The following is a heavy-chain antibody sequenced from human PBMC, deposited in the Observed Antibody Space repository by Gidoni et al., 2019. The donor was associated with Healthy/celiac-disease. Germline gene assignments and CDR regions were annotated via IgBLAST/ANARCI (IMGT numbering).Heavy chain of an antibody. CDR2: INHSGST. CDR3: ARGFINSRSGYDY. CDR1: GGSFSVYY. Sequence: QVQLQKWGAGLLQPSETLSLTCAVSGGSFSVYYWSWFRHPPGKGLEWIGEINHSGSTNYNPALKSRVTISVDTSKNQCSLKLSSVTAADTAVYYCARGFINSRSGYDYWGQGTLVTVSS. V-gene: IGHV4-34*01. D-gene: IGHD3-22*01. J-gene: IGHJ4*02.